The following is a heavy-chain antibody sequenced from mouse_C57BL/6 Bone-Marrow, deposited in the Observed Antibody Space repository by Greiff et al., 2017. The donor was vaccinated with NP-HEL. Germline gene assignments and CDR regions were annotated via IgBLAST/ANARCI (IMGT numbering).Heavy chain of an antibody. V-gene: IGHV14-2*01. D-gene: IGHD2-3*01. CDR2: IDPEDGET. J-gene: IGHJ3*01. CDR1: GFNIKDYY. CDR3: APDGYYVPWFAY. Sequence: EVKLMESGAELVKPGASVKLSCTASGFNIKDYYMHWVKQRTEQGLEWIGRIDPEDGETKYAPKFQGKATITADTSSNTAYLQLSSLTSEDTAVYYCAPDGYYVPWFAYWGQGTLVTVSA.